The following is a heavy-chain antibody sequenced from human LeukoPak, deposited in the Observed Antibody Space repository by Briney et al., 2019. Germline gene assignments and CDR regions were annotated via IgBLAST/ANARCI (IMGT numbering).Heavy chain of an antibody. J-gene: IGHJ3*02. CDR2: ISPYNGNT. CDR1: GYTFSNYG. D-gene: IGHD2-15*01. V-gene: IGHV1-18*01. Sequence: ASVKVSCKASGYTFSNYGICWVRQAPGQGLEWMGYISPYNGNTDLAQKFQGRLIMTTDTSTSTAYMDLRSLRSDDTAVYYCARELWCSGGSCYLNAFDNWGQGTMVTVSS. CDR3: ARELWCSGGSCYLNAFDN.